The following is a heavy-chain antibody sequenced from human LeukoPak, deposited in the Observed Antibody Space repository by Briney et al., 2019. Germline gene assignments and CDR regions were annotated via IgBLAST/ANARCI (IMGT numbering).Heavy chain of an antibody. CDR3: ARDPLVGAIDY. Sequence: PSETLSLTFAVYGGSFSGYYWSWIRQPPGKGLEWIGEINHSGSTNYNPSLKSRVTISVDTSKNQFSLKLSSVTAADTAVYYCARDPLVGAIDYWGQGTLVTVSS. CDR2: INHSGST. D-gene: IGHD1-26*01. CDR1: GGSFSGYY. J-gene: IGHJ4*02. V-gene: IGHV4-34*01.